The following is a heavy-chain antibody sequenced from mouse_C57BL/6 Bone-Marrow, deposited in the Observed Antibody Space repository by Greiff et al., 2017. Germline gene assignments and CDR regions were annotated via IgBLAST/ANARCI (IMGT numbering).Heavy chain of an antibody. V-gene: IGHV1-26*01. D-gene: IGHD1-1*01. CDR3: AREDGSSPYAMDY. Sequence: EVQLQQSGPELVKPGASVKISCKASGYTFTDYYMNWVKQSHGKSLEWIGDLNPNNGGTSYNQKFKGKATLTVDKSSSTAYMELRSLTAEDSAVYYCAREDGSSPYAMDYWGQGTSVTVSS. CDR2: LNPNNGGT. J-gene: IGHJ4*01. CDR1: GYTFTDYY.